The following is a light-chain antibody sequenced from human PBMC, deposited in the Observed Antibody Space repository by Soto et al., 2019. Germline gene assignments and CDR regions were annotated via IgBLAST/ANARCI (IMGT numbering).Light chain of an antibody. CDR3: QQRSNWPLT. V-gene: IGKV3-11*01. CDR1: QSVSSY. J-gene: IGKJ4*01. CDR2: GAS. Sequence: EIVLTQSPATLSLSPGERATLSYRASQSVSSYLAWYQQTPGQAPRLLIYGASNRATGIPARFSGSGSGTDFTLTISSLEPEDFAVYYCQQRSNWPLTFGGGTKVDIK.